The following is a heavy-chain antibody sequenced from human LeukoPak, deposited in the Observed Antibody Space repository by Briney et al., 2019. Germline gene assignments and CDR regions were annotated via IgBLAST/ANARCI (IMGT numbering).Heavy chain of an antibody. D-gene: IGHD3-22*01. CDR2: ISSSSSYI. CDR1: GFTFSSYS. CDR3: ARVSDSSGYVYYYGMDV. J-gene: IGHJ6*02. V-gene: IGHV3-21*01. Sequence: GGSLRLSCAASGFTFSSYSMNWVRQAPGKGLEWVSSISSSSSYIYYADSVKGRFTISRDNAKNSLYLQMNSLRAEDTAAYYCARVSDSSGYVYYYGMDVWGQGTTVTVSS.